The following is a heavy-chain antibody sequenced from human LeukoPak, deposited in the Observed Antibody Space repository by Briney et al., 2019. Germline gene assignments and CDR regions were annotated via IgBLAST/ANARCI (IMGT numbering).Heavy chain of an antibody. CDR2: IYSGGNT. Sequence: GGSLRLSCAASGFTVSSSYMSWVRQAPGKGLEWVSVIYSGGNTYYADSVKGRFTISRDNSKNTLYLQMNSLRAEDTGVYYCVRDLGWFRFDHWGQGALVTVSS. J-gene: IGHJ4*02. D-gene: IGHD4-23*01. V-gene: IGHV3-53*01. CDR3: VRDLGWFRFDH. CDR1: GFTVSSSY.